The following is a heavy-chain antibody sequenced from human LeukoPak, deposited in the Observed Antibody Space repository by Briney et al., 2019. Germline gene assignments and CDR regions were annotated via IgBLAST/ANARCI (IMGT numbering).Heavy chain of an antibody. D-gene: IGHD6-13*01. CDR2: IIPIFGTA. Sequence: SVKVSCKASGGTFSSYAISWVRQAPGQGLEWMGGIIPIFGTANYAQKFQGRVTITADKSTSTAYMELSSLRSEDTAVYYCARARHSTAYYYYYMDVWGKGTTVTVSS. J-gene: IGHJ6*03. V-gene: IGHV1-69*06. CDR1: GGTFSSYA. CDR3: ARARHSTAYYYYYMDV.